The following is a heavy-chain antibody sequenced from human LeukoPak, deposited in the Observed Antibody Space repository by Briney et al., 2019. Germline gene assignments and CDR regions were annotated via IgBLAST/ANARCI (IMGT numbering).Heavy chain of an antibody. CDR2: ISGSSTTI. J-gene: IGHJ4*02. V-gene: IGHV3-48*01. CDR1: GFPFSSYS. CDR3: STVDY. Sequence: GGSLRLSCAASGFPFSSYSINWVRQAPGKGLEWVSYISGSSTTISYADSAKGRFTISRDNGKKSLYLQMNSLRVEDTAVYYCSTVDYWGQGTLVTVSS.